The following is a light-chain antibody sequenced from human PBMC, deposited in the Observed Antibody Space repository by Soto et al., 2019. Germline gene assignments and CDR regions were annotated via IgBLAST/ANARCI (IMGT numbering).Light chain of an antibody. J-gene: IGKJ1*01. V-gene: IGKV3-20*01. CDR2: DAS. CDR3: QCYGASPWT. Sequence: EIVLTQSPGTLSLSPGESTTLSSGASQSVSSVYLAWNPQRPRQAPRLLLSDASSRATGIPERFSGSGSGTYFTLTISSLEPEDFAVYFCQCYGASPWTFGQGTKVQVK. CDR1: QSVSSVY.